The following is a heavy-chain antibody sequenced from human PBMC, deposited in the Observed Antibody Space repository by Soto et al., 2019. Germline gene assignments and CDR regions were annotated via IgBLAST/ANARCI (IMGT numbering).Heavy chain of an antibody. J-gene: IGHJ4*02. CDR3: ARHRRTTVAKFYFDN. CDR2: IFDSGNA. CDR1: GGSINSYC. Sequence: QVQLQESGPGLVKPSETLSLTCTVSGGSINSYCWSWIRQHPGKGLEWIAYIFDSGNANYNPSLKSRVTISVDTSKNQFSLKLTSVTAADTAVYYCARHRRTTVAKFYFDNWGQGALVTVSS. D-gene: IGHD4-4*01. V-gene: IGHV4-59*08.